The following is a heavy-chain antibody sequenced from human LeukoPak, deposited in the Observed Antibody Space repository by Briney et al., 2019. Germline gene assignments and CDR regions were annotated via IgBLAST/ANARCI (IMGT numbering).Heavy chain of an antibody. V-gene: IGHV1-69*02. J-gene: IGHJ4*02. CDR3: ASGLRFLEWLPIDY. D-gene: IGHD3-3*01. Sequence: SVKVSCKASGGTFSSYTISWVRQAPGQGLEWMGRIIPILGIANYAQKFQGRVTITADKSTSTAYMELSSLRSEDTAVYYCASGLRFLEWLPIDYWGQGTLVTVSS. CDR1: GGTFSSYT. CDR2: IIPILGIA.